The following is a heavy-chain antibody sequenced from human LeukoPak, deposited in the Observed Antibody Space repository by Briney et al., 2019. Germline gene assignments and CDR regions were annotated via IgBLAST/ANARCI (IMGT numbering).Heavy chain of an antibody. Sequence: ASVKVSCKASGYTFTYYYMHWVRQAPGKGLEWMGWINPNSGGTNYAQKFQGSVTLTRDTSLTTAYMDLNSLTSDDTAVYYCARDCGGDCYPTHYYFDYWGQGTLVAVSS. CDR3: ARDCGGDCYPTHYYFDY. V-gene: IGHV1-2*02. CDR2: INPNSGGT. J-gene: IGHJ4*02. CDR1: GYTFTYYY. D-gene: IGHD2-21*02.